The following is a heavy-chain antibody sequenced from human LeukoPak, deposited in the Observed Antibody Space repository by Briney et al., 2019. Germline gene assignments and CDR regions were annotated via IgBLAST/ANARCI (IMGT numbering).Heavy chain of an antibody. D-gene: IGHD6-19*01. V-gene: IGHV4-39*01. CDR3: ARLGFMPPGVTEVAAHLLYFDY. Sequence: SETLSLTCTVSGGSIRSSSYYWGWLRQPPGTGLEWIGSIYYSGSTYYNPSLKSRVTISVDTSKNQFSLKLSSVTAADTAVYYCARLGFMPPGVTEVAAHLLYFDYWGQRTLVTVSS. J-gene: IGHJ4*02. CDR1: GGSIRSSSYY. CDR2: IYYSGST.